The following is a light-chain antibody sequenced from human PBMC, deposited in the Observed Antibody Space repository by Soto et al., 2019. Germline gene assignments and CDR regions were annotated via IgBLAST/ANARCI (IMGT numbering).Light chain of an antibody. V-gene: IGKV3-15*01. CDR2: RAS. CDR3: QQYHNLWT. Sequence: EIVMTQSPATLSVSPGERATLSCRASQSVFSTVAWYQQRPGQAPRLLIYRASTRATGIPARFSGSGSGTEFTLTISSLQSEDFAVYYCQQYHNLWTFGQGTKVEIK. CDR1: QSVFST. J-gene: IGKJ1*01.